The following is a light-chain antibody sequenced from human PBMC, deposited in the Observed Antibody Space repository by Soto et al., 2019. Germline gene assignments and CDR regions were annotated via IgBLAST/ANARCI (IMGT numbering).Light chain of an antibody. V-gene: IGKV1-33*01. CDR3: QQYDDLSPIT. CDR1: QDISFF. CDR2: DAS. J-gene: IGKJ5*01. Sequence: DIQMTQSPSSLSASVGDRVTITCRASQDISFFLSWFQQRPGKAPELLIYDASKLVPGVPSRFSGSGSGTYFSLTISSLQPEDIATYYCQQYDDLSPITFGQGTRLEIK.